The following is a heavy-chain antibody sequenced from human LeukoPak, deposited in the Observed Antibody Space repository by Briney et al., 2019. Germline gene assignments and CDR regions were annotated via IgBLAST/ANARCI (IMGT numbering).Heavy chain of an antibody. Sequence: SVKVSCKTSGGTFNNSAISWVRQAPGQGLEWLGGIMPLFGTAGYAQKFQGRVTITKDESTRTVYLELTSLTSDHTAVYYCARDVHGDYGSGWFDPWGQGTLVSVSS. CDR1: GGTFNNSA. J-gene: IGHJ5*02. CDR3: ARDVHGDYGSGWFDP. D-gene: IGHD4-17*01. V-gene: IGHV1-69*05. CDR2: IMPLFGTA.